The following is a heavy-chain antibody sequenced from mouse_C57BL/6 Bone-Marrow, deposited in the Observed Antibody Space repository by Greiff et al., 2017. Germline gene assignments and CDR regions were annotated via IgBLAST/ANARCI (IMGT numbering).Heavy chain of an antibody. J-gene: IGHJ3*01. Sequence: EVKVVESGGGLVKPGGSLKLSCAASGFTFSSYAMSWVRQTPEKRLEWVATISDGGSYTYYPDNVKGRFTISRDKAKNNLYLQMSHLKSEDTAMYYCARDDSFAYWGQGTLVTVSA. CDR2: ISDGGSYT. CDR3: ARDDSFAY. V-gene: IGHV5-4*01. CDR1: GFTFSSYA. D-gene: IGHD2-12*01.